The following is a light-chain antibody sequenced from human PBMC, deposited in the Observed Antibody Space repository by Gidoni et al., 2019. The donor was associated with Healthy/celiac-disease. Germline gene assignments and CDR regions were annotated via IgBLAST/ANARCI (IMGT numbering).Light chain of an antibody. CDR2: AAS. Sequence: DIQLTQSPSLLSASVGDRVTITCRSSQGISSYLAWYQQKPGKAPKLLIYAASTLQSGVPSRFSGSGSGTEFTLTISSLQPEDFATYYCQQLNSYPLFGPXTKVDIK. CDR3: QQLNSYPL. V-gene: IGKV1-9*01. CDR1: QGISSY. J-gene: IGKJ3*01.